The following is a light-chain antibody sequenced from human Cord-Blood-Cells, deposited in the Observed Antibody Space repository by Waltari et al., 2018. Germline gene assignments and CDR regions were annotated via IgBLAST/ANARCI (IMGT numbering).Light chain of an antibody. CDR2: KAS. V-gene: IGKV1-5*03. Sequence: DLQMTQSPSTLSASVGDRVTITCRASQSISSWLAWYQQKPGKAPKLLIYKASSLESGVPSRFSGSGSGTEFTLTISSLQPDDFATYYCQQYNSILGTFGQGTKVEIK. CDR3: QQYNSILGT. CDR1: QSISSW. J-gene: IGKJ1*01.